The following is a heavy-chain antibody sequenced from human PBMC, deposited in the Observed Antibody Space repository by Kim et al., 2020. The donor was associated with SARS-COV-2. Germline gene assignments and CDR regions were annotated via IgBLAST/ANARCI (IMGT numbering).Heavy chain of an antibody. CDR1: GGTFSSYA. V-gene: IGHV1-69*13. CDR2: IIPIFGTA. Sequence: SVKVSCKASGGTFSSYAISWVRQAPGQGLEWMGGIIPIFGTANYAQKFQGRVTITADESTSTAYMELSSLRSEDTAVYYCARTPVYYYDSSGYPLYYYYGMDVWGQGTTVTVSS. J-gene: IGHJ6*02. CDR3: ARTPVYYYDSSGYPLYYYYGMDV. D-gene: IGHD3-22*01.